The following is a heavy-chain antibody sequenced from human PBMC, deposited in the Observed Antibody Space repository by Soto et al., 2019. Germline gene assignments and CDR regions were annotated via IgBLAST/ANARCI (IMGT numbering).Heavy chain of an antibody. CDR1: GGSISRYY. D-gene: IGHD3-22*01. V-gene: IGHV4-59*01. J-gene: IGHJ4*02. Sequence: QVQLQESGPGVVKASETLSLSCSVSGGSISRYYWSWIRQPPGKGLEWIGYAYYSGDTGYNPSLKSRVTMAVDTSKSQVSLKLSSVTAADTAVYYCARGGSGYTWFNEFWGQGTLVTVSS. CDR2: AYYSGDT. CDR3: ARGGSGYTWFNEF.